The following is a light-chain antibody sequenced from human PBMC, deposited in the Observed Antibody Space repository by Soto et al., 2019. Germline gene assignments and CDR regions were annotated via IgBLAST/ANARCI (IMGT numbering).Light chain of an antibody. CDR2: RAS. Sequence: EIVLTQSPGTLSLSPGERATLSCRASQSLSSSYLAWYQQKPGQAPRLLIFRASSRASGVPARFSGGGSGTEFTLTISTLQSEDFAVYYCQQYGNWPPWTFGQGTKVDIK. V-gene: IGKV3-20*01. CDR1: QSLSSSY. J-gene: IGKJ1*01. CDR3: QQYGNWPPWT.